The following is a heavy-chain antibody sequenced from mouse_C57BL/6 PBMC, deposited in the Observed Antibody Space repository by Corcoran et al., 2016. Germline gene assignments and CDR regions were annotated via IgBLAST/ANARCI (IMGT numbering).Heavy chain of an antibody. J-gene: IGHJ4*01. CDR1: GYSITSGYY. CDR3: ASTFYYYAMDY. CDR2: ISYDGSN. V-gene: IGHV3-6*01. Sequence: DVQLQESGPGLVKPSQSLSLTCSVTGYSITSGYYWNWIRQFPGNKLEWMGYISYDGSNNYNPSLKNRISITRDTSKNQFFLKLNSVTTEDTATYYCASTFYYYAMDYWGQGTSVTVSS.